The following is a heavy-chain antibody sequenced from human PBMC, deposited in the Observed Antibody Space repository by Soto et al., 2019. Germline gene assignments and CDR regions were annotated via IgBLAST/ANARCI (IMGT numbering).Heavy chain of an antibody. CDR2: IYYSGVT. J-gene: IGHJ4*02. CDR1: GASISSGGFS. CDR3: ARETFFPKGYYDATDYYFFDY. V-gene: IGHV4-30-2*01. Sequence: TLSLTGSVSGASISSGGFSGTWIRQPPGEGLEFIGYIYYSGVTYYNPSLKSRVTISVDRSKNQFSLRLSSVAAADTAVYYCARETFFPKGYYDATDYYFFDYWGQGTLVTVYS. D-gene: IGHD3-22*01.